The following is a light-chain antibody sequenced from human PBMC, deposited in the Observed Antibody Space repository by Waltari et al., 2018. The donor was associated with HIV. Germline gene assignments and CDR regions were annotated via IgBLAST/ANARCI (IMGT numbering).Light chain of an antibody. V-gene: IGLV2-14*01. J-gene: IGLJ3*02. CDR2: EVS. CDR3: SSVANSVTLSVL. CDR1: SSDIGYYNY. Sequence: QFALTQPASVSGSPGQSITISCSGTSSDIGYYNYVSWYQQHPGKAPKLMIYEVSNRHSGISNRFSGSKSGNTASLTISALQAEDEADYFCSSVANSVTLSVLFGGGTKLTVL.